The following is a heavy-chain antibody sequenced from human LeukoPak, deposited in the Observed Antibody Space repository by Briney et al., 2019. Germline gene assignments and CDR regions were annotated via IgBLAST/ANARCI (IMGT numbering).Heavy chain of an antibody. CDR3: AARPGDLAVPFDY. CDR1: GFTFDTHA. J-gene: IGHJ4*02. D-gene: IGHD3-10*01. CDR2: ISGSGDIT. V-gene: IGHV3-23*01. Sequence: GGSLRLSCAASGFTFDTHAMTWVRQAPRKGLEYVSLISGSGDITYYAHSLKDRFTISRDNSKTTLYLQMHSLRAEDTAMYYCAARPGDLAVPFDYWGQGTLVIVSS.